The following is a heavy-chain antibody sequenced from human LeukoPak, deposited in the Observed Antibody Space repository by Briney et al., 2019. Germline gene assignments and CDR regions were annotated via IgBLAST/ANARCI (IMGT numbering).Heavy chain of an antibody. CDR3: ARDPPSFQH. V-gene: IGHV3-21*01. CDR1: GFTFSSAW. CDR2: ISNSGSYI. J-gene: IGHJ1*01. Sequence: GGSLRLSCAASGFTFSSAWMNWVRQAPGKGLEWLSAISNSGSYIYYADSVKGRFTISRDNAKNSLFLQMSSLRAEDTAVYYCARDPPSFQHWGQGTLVTVSP.